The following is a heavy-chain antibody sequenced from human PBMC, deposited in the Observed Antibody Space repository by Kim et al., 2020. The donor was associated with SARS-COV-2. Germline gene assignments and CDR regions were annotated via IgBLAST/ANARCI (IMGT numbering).Heavy chain of an antibody. CDR2: IYYSGST. CDR1: GGSISSSSYY. Sequence: SETLSLTCTVSGGSISSSSYYWGWIRQPPGKGLEWIGSIYYSGSTYYNPSLKSRVTISVDTSKNQFSLKLSSVTAADTAVYYCARFVRGGYSYGYGGGAGVDYWGQGTLVTVSP. CDR3: ARFVRGGYSYGYGGGAGVDY. J-gene: IGHJ4*02. V-gene: IGHV4-39*01. D-gene: IGHD5-18*01.